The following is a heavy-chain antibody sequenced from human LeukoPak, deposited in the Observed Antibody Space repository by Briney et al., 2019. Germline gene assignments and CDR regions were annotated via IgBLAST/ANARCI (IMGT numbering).Heavy chain of an antibody. J-gene: IGHJ4*02. CDR3: ARDQSHYDY. CDR1: GGSFSGYY. V-gene: IGHV4-34*01. Sequence: PSETLSLTCAVYGGSFSGYYWSWIRQPPGKGLEWIGEINHSGSTNYNPSLKSRVTISVDTSKNQFSLKLSSVTAADTAVYYCARDQSHYDYWGQGTLVTVSS. CDR2: INHSGST.